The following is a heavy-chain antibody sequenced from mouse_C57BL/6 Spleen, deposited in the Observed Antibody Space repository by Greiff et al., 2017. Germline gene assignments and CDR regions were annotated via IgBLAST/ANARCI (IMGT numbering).Heavy chain of an antibody. J-gene: IGHJ4*01. Sequence: VQLQQSWAELVKPGASVKMSCTASGYTFTAYPIEWMKQNPGQSLEWIGNFHPYNDDTKYTAKFTGKATLTVDKSSSTVYLQLSRVTSDDAAVYYCARQNYYYAMDYWGQGTLVTVS. V-gene: IGHV1-47*01. D-gene: IGHD2-1*01. CDR1: GYTFTAYP. CDR3: ARQNYYYAMDY. CDR2: FHPYNDDT.